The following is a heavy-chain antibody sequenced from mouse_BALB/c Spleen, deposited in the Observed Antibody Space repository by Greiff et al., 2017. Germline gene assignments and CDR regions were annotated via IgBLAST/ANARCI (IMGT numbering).Heavy chain of an antibody. D-gene: IGHD1-2*01. CDR1: GYSFTSYW. CDR3: TRANSLLRGSWFAY. V-gene: IGHV1-5*01. Sequence: EVQLQQSGTVLPRPGASVKMSCKASGYSFTSYWMHWVKQRPGQGLEWIGAIYPGNSDTSYNQKFKGKAKLTAVTSASTAYMELSSLTNEDSAVYYGTRANSLLRGSWFAYWGQGTLVTVSA. J-gene: IGHJ3*01. CDR2: IYPGNSDT.